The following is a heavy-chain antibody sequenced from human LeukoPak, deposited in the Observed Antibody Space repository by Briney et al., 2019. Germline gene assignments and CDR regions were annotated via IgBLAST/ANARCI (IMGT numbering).Heavy chain of an antibody. CDR3: ARAGYSSGWPQIWFDP. CDR1: GFTFSSYE. V-gene: IGHV3-7*01. J-gene: IGHJ5*02. Sequence: SGGPLRLSCAASGFTFSSYEMNWVRQAPGKGLEWVANIRQDGSEKYYVDSVKGRFAISRDNAKNSLYLQMNSLRAEDTAVYYCARAGYSSGWPQIWFDPWGQGTLVTVSS. CDR2: IRQDGSEK. D-gene: IGHD6-19*01.